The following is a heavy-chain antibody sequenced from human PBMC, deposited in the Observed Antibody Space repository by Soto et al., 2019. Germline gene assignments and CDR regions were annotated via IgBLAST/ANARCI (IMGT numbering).Heavy chain of an antibody. J-gene: IGHJ4*02. Sequence: QVQLVESGGGVVQPGRSLRLSCAASGFTFSSYAMHWVRQAPGKGLEWVAVISYDGSKKYYADSVKGRFTISRDNYKNTLDLQMHGLRDEDTAVYYCARGSGYESDRVDYWGQGTLVTVSS. D-gene: IGHD5-12*01. CDR2: ISYDGSKK. V-gene: IGHV3-30-3*01. CDR3: ARGSGYESDRVDY. CDR1: GFTFSSYA.